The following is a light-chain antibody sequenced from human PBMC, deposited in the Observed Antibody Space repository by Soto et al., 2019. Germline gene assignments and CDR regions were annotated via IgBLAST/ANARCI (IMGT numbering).Light chain of an antibody. CDR1: QSVSSSY. Sequence: EIVLTQSPGTLSLSPGERATLSCRASQSVSSSYLAWYQQKHGQAPRLLIYGASSRATGIPDRFSGSESGTDFTLTISRLEPEDFAVYYCQQYGSSPGTFGGGTKLEIK. CDR2: GAS. V-gene: IGKV3-20*01. J-gene: IGKJ4*01. CDR3: QQYGSSPGT.